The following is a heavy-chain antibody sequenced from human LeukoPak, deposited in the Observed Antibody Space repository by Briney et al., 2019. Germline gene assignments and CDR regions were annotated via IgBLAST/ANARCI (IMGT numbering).Heavy chain of an antibody. V-gene: IGHV4-39*01. Sequence: NPSETLSLTCTVPGGSISSSSYYWGWIRQPPGKGLEWIGSIYYSGSTYYNPSLKSRVTISVDTSKNQFSLKLSSVTAADTAVYYCARQPFGYYDSSGASAFDIWGQGTMVTVSS. CDR2: IYYSGST. J-gene: IGHJ3*02. D-gene: IGHD3-22*01. CDR3: ARQPFGYYDSSGASAFDI. CDR1: GGSISSSSYY.